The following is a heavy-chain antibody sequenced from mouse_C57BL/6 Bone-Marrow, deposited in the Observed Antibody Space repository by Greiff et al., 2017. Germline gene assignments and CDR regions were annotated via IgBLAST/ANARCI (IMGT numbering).Heavy chain of an antibody. Sequence: EVQVVESGGGLVQPGGSLSLSCAASGFTFTDYYMSWVRQPPGKALEWLGFIRNKANGYTTEYSASVKGRFTISRGNSQSILYLQMNALRAEDSATYYCARYRGWLLPFDYWGQGTTLTVSS. V-gene: IGHV7-3*01. CDR2: IRNKANGYTT. D-gene: IGHD2-3*01. CDR1: GFTFTDYY. CDR3: ARYRGWLLPFDY. J-gene: IGHJ2*01.